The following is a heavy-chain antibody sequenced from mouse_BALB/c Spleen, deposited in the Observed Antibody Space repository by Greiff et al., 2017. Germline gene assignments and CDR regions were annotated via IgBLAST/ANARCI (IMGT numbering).Heavy chain of an antibody. Sequence: QVQLQQSGAELVRPGVSVKISCKGSGYTFTDYAMHWVKQSHAKSLEWIGVISTYYGDASYNQKFKGKATMTVDKSSSTAYMELARLTSEDSAIYYCASGSGLLYAMDYWGQGTSVTVSS. D-gene: IGHD1-1*01. CDR2: ISTYYGDA. CDR1: GYTFTDYA. CDR3: ASGSGLLYAMDY. J-gene: IGHJ4*01. V-gene: IGHV1S137*01.